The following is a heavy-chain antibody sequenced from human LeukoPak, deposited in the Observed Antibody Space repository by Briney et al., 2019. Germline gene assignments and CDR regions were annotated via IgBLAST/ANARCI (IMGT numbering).Heavy chain of an antibody. CDR2: ISYDGSNK. V-gene: IGHV3-30*18. CDR3: AKDRLWFGESIDYYYYGMDV. Sequence: GGSLRLSCAASGFTFSSYGMHWVRQAPGEGLEWVAVISYDGSNKYYADSVKGRFTISRDNSKNTLYLQMNSLRAEDTAVYYCAKDRLWFGESIDYYYYGMDVWGKGTTVTVSS. D-gene: IGHD3-10*01. J-gene: IGHJ6*04. CDR1: GFTFSSYG.